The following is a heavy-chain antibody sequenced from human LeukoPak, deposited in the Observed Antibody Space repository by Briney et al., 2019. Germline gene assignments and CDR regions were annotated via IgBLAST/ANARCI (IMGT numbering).Heavy chain of an antibody. CDR2: IYYSGST. V-gene: IGHV4-39*07. CDR3: ARASKWELFSDP. CDR1: GGSISSSSYY. D-gene: IGHD1-26*01. Sequence: PSETLSLTCTVSGGSISSSSYYWGWIRQPPGKGLEWIGSIYYSGSTYYNPSLKSRVTISVDRSKNQFSLKLSSVTAADTAVYYCARASKWELFSDPWGQGTLVTVPS. J-gene: IGHJ5*02.